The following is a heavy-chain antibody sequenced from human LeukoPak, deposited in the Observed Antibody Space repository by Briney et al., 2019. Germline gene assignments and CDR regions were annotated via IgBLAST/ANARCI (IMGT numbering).Heavy chain of an antibody. CDR2: IFHSGTT. CDR1: GDSISSYY. J-gene: IGHJ4*02. Sequence: PSETLSLTCTVSGDSISSYYWTWIRQPPGKGLEWIGYIFHSGTTSYNPSLKSRVTISIDTSNNQFSLNLSSVTAADTAVYYCASRPFLWGFAYWGQGTLVTVSS. CDR3: ASRPFLWGFAY. D-gene: IGHD3-16*01. V-gene: IGHV4-59*08.